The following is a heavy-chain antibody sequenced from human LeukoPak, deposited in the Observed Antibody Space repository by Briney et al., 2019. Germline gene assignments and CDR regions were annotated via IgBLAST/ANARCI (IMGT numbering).Heavy chain of an antibody. CDR2: INHSGST. J-gene: IGHJ3*02. CDR1: GGSFSGYY. D-gene: IGHD6-13*01. CDR3: AISIAVAGWLEGAFDI. Sequence: SETLSLTCAVYGGSFSGYYWSWIRQPPGKGLEWIGEINHSGSTNYNPSLKSRVTISVDTSKNQFSLKLSSVTAADTAVYYCAISIAVAGWLEGAFDIWGQETMVTVSS. V-gene: IGHV4-34*01.